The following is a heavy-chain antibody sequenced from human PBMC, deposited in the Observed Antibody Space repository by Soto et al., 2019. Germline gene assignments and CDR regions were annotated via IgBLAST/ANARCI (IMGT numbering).Heavy chain of an antibody. D-gene: IGHD3-9*01. CDR3: AKDAHPYFDWLFGY. V-gene: IGHV3-23*01. CDR1: GFTLRTYT. Sequence: PGGSLRLSCAASGFTLRTYTMNWVRQAPGKGLEWVSSISISSSDRYYADSVKGRFTISRDNSKNTLYLQMNSLRSEDTAVYYCAKDAHPYFDWLFGYWGQGTLVSVSS. CDR2: ISISSSDR. J-gene: IGHJ4*02.